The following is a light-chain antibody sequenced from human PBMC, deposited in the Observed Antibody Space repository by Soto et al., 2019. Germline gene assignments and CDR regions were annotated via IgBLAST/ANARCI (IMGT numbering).Light chain of an antibody. J-gene: IGLJ2*01. CDR1: SSDVGSYNL. V-gene: IGLV2-23*01. Sequence: QSALTQPASVSGSPGQSITISCTGTSSDVGSYNLVSWYQQHPGKAPKLMIYEGSKRPSGVSNRFSGSKSGNTASLTISGLQAEDEADYYCCSFARLNTLLFGGGTKPTVL. CDR2: EGS. CDR3: CSFARLNTLL.